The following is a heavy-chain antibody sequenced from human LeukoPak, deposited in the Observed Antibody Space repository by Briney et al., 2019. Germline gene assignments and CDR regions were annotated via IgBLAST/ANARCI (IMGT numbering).Heavy chain of an antibody. J-gene: IGHJ4*02. CDR2: IYYSGST. CDR3: ARDRWLGY. CDR1: GGSISSYY. D-gene: IGHD5-18*01. V-gene: IGHV4-59*01. Sequence: PSETLSLTCTVSGGSISSYYWSWVRQPPGKGLEWIGYIYYSGSTNYNPSLKSQVTISVDTSKNQFSLKVSSVTAADTAVYYCARDRWLGYWGQGTLVTVSS.